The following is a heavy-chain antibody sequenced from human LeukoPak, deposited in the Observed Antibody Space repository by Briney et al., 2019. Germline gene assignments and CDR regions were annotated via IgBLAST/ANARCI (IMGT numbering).Heavy chain of an antibody. CDR3: ARGRYYDYVWGSYRYRQLFDY. V-gene: IGHV4-34*01. CDR2: INHSGST. CDR1: GGSFSGYY. J-gene: IGHJ4*02. Sequence: PSETLSLTCAVYGGSFSGYYWSWIRQPPGKGLEWIGEINHSGSTNYNPSLKSRVTILVDTSKNQFSLKLSSVTAADTAVYYCARGRYYDYVWGSYRYRQLFDYWGQGTLVTVSS. D-gene: IGHD3-16*02.